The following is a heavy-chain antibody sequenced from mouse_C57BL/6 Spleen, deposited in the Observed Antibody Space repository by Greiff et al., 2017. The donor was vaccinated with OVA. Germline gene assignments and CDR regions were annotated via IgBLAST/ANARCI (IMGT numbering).Heavy chain of an antibody. CDR2: IYLGNGYT. CDR3: SKEGYSNFEGYAMDY. J-gene: IGHJ4*01. CDR1: GYTFTSYG. Sequence: EVKLMESGAELVRPGSSVKMSCKTSGYTFTSYGINWVKQRPGQGLEWIGYIYLGNGYTEYNEKFKGKATLTSDTSSSTAYMQLSSLTSEDSAIYYCSKEGYSNFEGYAMDYWGQGTSVTVSS. V-gene: IGHV1-58*01. D-gene: IGHD2-5*01.